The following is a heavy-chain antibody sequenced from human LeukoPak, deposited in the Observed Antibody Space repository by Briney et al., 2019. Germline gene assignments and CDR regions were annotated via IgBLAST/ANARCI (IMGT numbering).Heavy chain of an antibody. J-gene: IGHJ4*02. CDR2: IRYDGTNK. CDR3: APWAYYYGSGSYYNY. CDR1: GFTFSSYG. V-gene: IGHV3-30*02. Sequence: QTGGSLRLSCAASGFTFSSYGMHWVRQAPGKGLEWVAFIRYDGTNKYYADSVKGRFTISRDNSKNTLYLQMNSLRAEDTAVYYCAPWAYYYGSGSYYNYWGQGTLVTVSS. D-gene: IGHD3-10*01.